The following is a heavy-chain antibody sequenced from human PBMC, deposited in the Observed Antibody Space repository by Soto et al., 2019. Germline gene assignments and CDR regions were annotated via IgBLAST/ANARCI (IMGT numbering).Heavy chain of an antibody. Sequence: ASVKVSCNASGYTFTSYAMHWVRQPPGQRLEWMGWINAGNGNTKYSQKFQRRVTITRDTSASTAYMELSSLRSEDTAVYYCARDRGAYIWNYFDYWGQGTLVNVSS. D-gene: IGHD1-20*01. J-gene: IGHJ4*02. V-gene: IGHV1-3*01. CDR1: GYTFTSYA. CDR2: INAGNGNT. CDR3: ARDRGAYIWNYFDY.